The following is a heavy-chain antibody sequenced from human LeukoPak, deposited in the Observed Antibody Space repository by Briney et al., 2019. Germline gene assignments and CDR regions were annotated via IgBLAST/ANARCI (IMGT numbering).Heavy chain of an antibody. CDR1: GGSISSSSYY. Sequence: SETLSLTCTVSGGSISSSSYYWGWIRQPPGKGLEWIGNIYYSGSTYFNPSLKNRVTISVDTSKNQFSLNLSSVTAADTAVYYCAGKTVATSGYYYWFDPWGQGTLVTVSS. J-gene: IGHJ5*02. CDR2: IYYSGST. V-gene: IGHV4-39*07. D-gene: IGHD3-22*01. CDR3: AGKTVATSGYYYWFDP.